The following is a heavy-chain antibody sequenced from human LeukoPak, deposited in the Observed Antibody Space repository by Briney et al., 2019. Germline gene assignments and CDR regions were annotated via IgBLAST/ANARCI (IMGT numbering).Heavy chain of an antibody. J-gene: IGHJ4*02. CDR2: IIPILGIA. Sequence: SVKVSCKASGGTLSSYANSWVRQAPGQGLEWMGKIIPILGIANYAQKFQGRVTITADKSTSTAYMGLSSLRSEDTAVYYCASSPTTVPGVFDSWGPGTLVTVSS. D-gene: IGHD1-7*01. V-gene: IGHV1-69*04. CDR3: ASSPTTVPGVFDS. CDR1: GGTLSSYA.